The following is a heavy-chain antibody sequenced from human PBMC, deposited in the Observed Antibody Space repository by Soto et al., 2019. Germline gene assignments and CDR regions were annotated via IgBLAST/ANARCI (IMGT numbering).Heavy chain of an antibody. CDR3: ARDSYGDYDHYFDY. Sequence: NPSETPSLTCTVSGGSISSGCYYLSWIRHHPGKGLEWIGYIYYSWSTYYNPSLKSRVTISGDTSTNQFSLKLSSVTAADTAVYYCARDSYGDYDHYFDYWAQGTLVNVSS. D-gene: IGHD4-17*01. J-gene: IGHJ4*02. CDR2: IYYSWST. CDR1: GGSISSGCYY. V-gene: IGHV4-31*03.